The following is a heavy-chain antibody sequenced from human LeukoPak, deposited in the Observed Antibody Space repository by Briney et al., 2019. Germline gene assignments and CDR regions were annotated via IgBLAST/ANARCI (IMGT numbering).Heavy chain of an antibody. V-gene: IGHV3-23*01. CDR3: ARSLSSRFSGPRRPYYFDS. Sequence: PGGSLRLSCAASGFTLSSYAMSWVRQAPGKGLQWVSGISSSGGSTYYVGSVKGRFTISTDNSKNTLYLQMNSLRAEDTAVYYCARSLSSRFSGPRRPYYFDSWGQGTLVTVSS. D-gene: IGHD3-16*02. CDR1: GFTLSSYA. J-gene: IGHJ4*02. CDR2: ISSSGGST.